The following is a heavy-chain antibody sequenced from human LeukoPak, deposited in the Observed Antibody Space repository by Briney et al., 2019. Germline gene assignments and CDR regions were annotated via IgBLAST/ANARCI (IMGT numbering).Heavy chain of an antibody. CDR3: ARPAYSSSLSSHFDP. V-gene: IGHV5-51*01. D-gene: IGHD6-13*01. J-gene: IGHJ5*02. CDR2: IYPRDSEI. Sequence: GESLKISCEGSGYSFSTYWIAWVRQMPGKGLEWRGSIYPRDSEIRYSPSFQGQVTISADNSISTAYLQWSSLKASDTAMYYCARPAYSSSLSSHFDPWGQGTLVTVSS. CDR1: GYSFSTYW.